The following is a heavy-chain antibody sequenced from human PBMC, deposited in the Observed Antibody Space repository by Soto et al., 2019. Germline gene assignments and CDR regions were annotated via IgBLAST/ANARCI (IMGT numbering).Heavy chain of an antibody. V-gene: IGHV3-30-3*01. Sequence: GGSLRLSCAASGFTFSSYAMHWVRQAPGKGLEWVAVISYDGSNKYYADSVKGRFTISRDNSKNTLYLQMNSLRAEDTAVYYCARTYSSSWYKDYGMDVWGQGTTVTVSS. J-gene: IGHJ6*02. CDR2: ISYDGSNK. CDR1: GFTFSSYA. D-gene: IGHD6-13*01. CDR3: ARTYSSSWYKDYGMDV.